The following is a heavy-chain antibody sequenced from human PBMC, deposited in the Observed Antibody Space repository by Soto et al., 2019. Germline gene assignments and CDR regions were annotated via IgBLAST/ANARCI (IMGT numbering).Heavy chain of an antibody. CDR2: ISYDGSNK. CDR1: GFTFSSYG. J-gene: IGHJ3*02. D-gene: IGHD3-3*01. V-gene: IGHV3-30*18. CDR3: AKSIWSGYYTLDAFDI. Sequence: GGSLRLSCAASGFTFSSYGMHLVRHSPGKWLEWVAVISYDGSNKYYADSVKGRFTISRDNSKNTLYLQMNSLRAEDTAVYYCAKSIWSGYYTLDAFDIWGQGTMVTVSS.